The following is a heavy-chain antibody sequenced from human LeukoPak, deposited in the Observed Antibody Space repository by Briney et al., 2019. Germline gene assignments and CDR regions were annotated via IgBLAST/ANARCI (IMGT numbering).Heavy chain of an antibody. J-gene: IGHJ4*02. D-gene: IGHD6-13*01. V-gene: IGHV1-18*01. CDR1: GYTFTSYG. CDR3: ARGYSSSWYSRPFDY. Sequence: AASVKVSCKASGYTFTSYGISWVRQAPGQGLEWMGWISAYNGNTNYAQKLQGRVTMTTDISTSTAYMELRSLRSDDTAVYYCARGYSSSWYSRPFDYWGQGTLVTVSS. CDR2: ISAYNGNT.